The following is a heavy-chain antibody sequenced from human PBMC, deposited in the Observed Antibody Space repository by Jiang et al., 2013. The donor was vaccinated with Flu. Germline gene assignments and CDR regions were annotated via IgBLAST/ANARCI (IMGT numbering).Heavy chain of an antibody. V-gene: IGHV1-46*01. CDR2: INPSGGST. J-gene: IGHJ6*02. D-gene: IGHD6-6*01. CDR1: GYTFTSYY. CDR3: ARALGSSSSYYYYGMDV. Sequence: SVKVSCKASGYTFTSYYMHWVRQAPGQGLEWMGIINPSGGSTSYAQKFQGRVTMTRDTSTSTVYMELSSLRSEDTAVYYCARALGSSSSYYYYGMDVWGQGTTVTVSS.